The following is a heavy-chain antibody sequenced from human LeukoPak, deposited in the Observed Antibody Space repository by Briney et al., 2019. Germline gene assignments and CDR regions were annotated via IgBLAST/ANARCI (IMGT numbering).Heavy chain of an antibody. V-gene: IGHV3-23*01. CDR3: AKGYRGNYDY. CDR1: GFTFTNYA. D-gene: IGHD1-26*01. Sequence: PGGSLRLSCAASGFTFTNYAMSWVRQAPGKGLEWVSAISARGDNTYYADSVKGRFSISRDNSQNTQYLQMNSLRAEDTAIYYCAKGYRGNYDYWGQGTLVTVSS. CDR2: ISARGDNT. J-gene: IGHJ4*02.